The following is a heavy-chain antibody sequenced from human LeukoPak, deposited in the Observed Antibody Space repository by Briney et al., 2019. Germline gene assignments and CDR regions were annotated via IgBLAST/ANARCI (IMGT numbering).Heavy chain of an antibody. CDR2: ISGSGGST. CDR3: AKDSAVVPSAPYGMDV. D-gene: IGHD2-2*01. V-gene: IGHV3-23*01. Sequence: GGSLRLSCATSGFTFSSYAMSWVRQAPGKGLEWVSAISGSGGSTYYADSVKGRFTISRDNSKNTLYLQMNSLRAEDTAVYYCAKDSAVVPSAPYGMDVWGQGTTVTVSS. J-gene: IGHJ6*02. CDR1: GFTFSSYA.